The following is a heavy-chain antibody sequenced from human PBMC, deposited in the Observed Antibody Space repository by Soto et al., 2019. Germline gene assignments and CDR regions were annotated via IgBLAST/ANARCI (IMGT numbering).Heavy chain of an antibody. CDR3: ARRPSTMVRGVTYYYYGMDV. Sequence: SETLSLTCSVSGGSISSGDYYWNWIRQPPGKGLEWIGHIYYSGSTYYNSSLKSRFTISLDTSKNQFSLKLSFVTAADTAVFYCARRPSTMVRGVTYYYYGMDVWGQGTTVTVSS. J-gene: IGHJ6*02. CDR1: GGSISSGDYY. CDR2: IYYSGST. D-gene: IGHD3-10*01. V-gene: IGHV4-30-4*01.